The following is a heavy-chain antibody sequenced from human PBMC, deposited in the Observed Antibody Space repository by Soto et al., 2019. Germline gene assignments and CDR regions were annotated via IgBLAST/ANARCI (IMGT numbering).Heavy chain of an antibody. CDR3: ARVYQTYYSRGRFDP. J-gene: IGHJ5*02. CDR2: ISYDGSNK. CDR1: GFTFSSYG. D-gene: IGHD3-10*01. Sequence: GGSLRLSCAASGFTFSSYGMHWVRQAPGKGLEWVAVISYDGSNKYYADSVKGRFTISRDNSKNTLYLQMNSLRAEDTAVYYCARVYQTYYSRGRFDPWGQGTLVTVSS. V-gene: IGHV3-30-3*01.